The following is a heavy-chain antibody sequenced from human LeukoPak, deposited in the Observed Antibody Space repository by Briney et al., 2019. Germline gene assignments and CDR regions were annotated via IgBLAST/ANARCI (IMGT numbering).Heavy chain of an antibody. D-gene: IGHD2-15*01. V-gene: IGHV3-23*01. CDR2: MSGSGGST. CDR1: GFTFSSYG. Sequence: GGSLRLSCAASGFTFSSYGMSWVRQAPGKGLEWVSGMSGSGGSTNYGDSVKGRFTISRDNSKNTLYLQMNSLRAEDTAVYYCAKWEYEAATVYWGQGTLVTVSS. CDR3: AKWEYEAATVY. J-gene: IGHJ4*02.